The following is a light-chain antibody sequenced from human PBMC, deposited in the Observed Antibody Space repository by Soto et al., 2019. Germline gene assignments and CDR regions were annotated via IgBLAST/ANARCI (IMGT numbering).Light chain of an antibody. CDR1: LSVLNSLDNKNY. J-gene: IGKJ3*01. V-gene: IGKV4-1*01. Sequence: DVVMTQSPDSLAVSLGERATINCKSSLSVLNSLDNKNYIAWYQQKSGQPPKLLMYWASTRKSGVPDRFSGSGSGTDFTLTINNVQAEDVAVYHCHQYFSTPLTFGPGTKVNV. CDR3: HQYFSTPLT. CDR2: WAS.